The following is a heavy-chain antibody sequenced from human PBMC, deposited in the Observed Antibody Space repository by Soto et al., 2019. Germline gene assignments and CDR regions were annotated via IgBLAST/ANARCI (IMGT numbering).Heavy chain of an antibody. CDR1: GFTFSSSS. CDR3: ARDLLSEYGDYSHGY. V-gene: IGHV3-23*01. CDR2: IASSGGNT. J-gene: IGHJ4*02. Sequence: GGSLRLSCAASGFTFSSSSMSWVRQAPGKGLEWVSTIASSGGNTDYVDSVKGRFTISRDNSKNTLYLQMNSLRAEDTAVYYCARDLLSEYGDYSHGYWGQGTLVTVSS. D-gene: IGHD4-17*01.